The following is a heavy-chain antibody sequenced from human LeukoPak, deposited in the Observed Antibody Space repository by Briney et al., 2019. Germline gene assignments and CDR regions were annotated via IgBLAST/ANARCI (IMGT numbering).Heavy chain of an antibody. J-gene: IGHJ4*02. CDR2: IIPIFGTA. V-gene: IGHV1-69*13. D-gene: IGHD1-26*01. Sequence: ASVKVSCKASGGTFSSYAISWVRQAPGQGLEWMGGIIPIFGTANYAQKFQGRVTITADESTSTAYMELSSLRSEDTAVYYCALQGAHYSGSYYEGHYWGQGTLVTVSS. CDR3: ALQGAHYSGSYYEGHY. CDR1: GGTFSSYA.